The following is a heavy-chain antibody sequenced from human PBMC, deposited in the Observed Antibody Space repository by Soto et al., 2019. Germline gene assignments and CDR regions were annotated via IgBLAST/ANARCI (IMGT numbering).Heavy chain of an antibody. Sequence: QVQLVQSGAEVKKPGSSVKVSCKASGGTFSSYVISWVRQAPGQGPEWMGGIIPMYGTVNYEQKFQDRVTIIEDTSTSTAYMDLSSLRAEDKALYYCARELGGCRGGSVRYNWFDPWGQGTLVTVSS. J-gene: IGHJ5*02. CDR2: IIPMYGTV. CDR1: GGTFSSYV. D-gene: IGHD2-15*01. V-gene: IGHV1-69*06. CDR3: ARELGGCRGGSVRYNWFDP.